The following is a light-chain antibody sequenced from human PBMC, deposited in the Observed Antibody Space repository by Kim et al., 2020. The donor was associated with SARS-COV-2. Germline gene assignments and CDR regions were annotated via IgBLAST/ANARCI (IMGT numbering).Light chain of an antibody. CDR1: SLKTSY. V-gene: IGLV3-19*01. CDR2: DKN. CDR3: NSRDTTGYHVI. Sequence: SSELTQDPAVSVALGQTVTITCRGDSLKTSYAGWSQQKAGKAPVLVIYDKNSRPSVVPDRFSGSSSGNTASLTITGAQAEDEAEYYCNSRDTTGYHVIFGGGTQLTVL. J-gene: IGLJ2*01.